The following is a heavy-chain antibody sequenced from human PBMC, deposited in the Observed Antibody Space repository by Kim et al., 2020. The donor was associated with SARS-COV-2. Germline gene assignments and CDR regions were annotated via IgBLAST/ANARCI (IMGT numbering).Heavy chain of an antibody. V-gene: IGHV3-23*01. D-gene: IGHD3-10*01. CDR3: GDYHGAGSNFSY. CDR1: GFTFSNYG. J-gene: IGHJ4*02. CDR2: FTGDCLT. Sequence: GGSLRLSCAASGFTFSNYGMTWVRQTPGKGLEWVSSFTGDCLTHYADPVKGRFTISRDNSKNMLYLQMNSLRAEDTAVYYCGDYHGAGSNFSYWGQGTLMTV.